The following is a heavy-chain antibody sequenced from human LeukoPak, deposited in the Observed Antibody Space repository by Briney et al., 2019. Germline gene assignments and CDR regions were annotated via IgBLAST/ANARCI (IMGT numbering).Heavy chain of an antibody. D-gene: IGHD2-15*01. CDR1: GFTFSASA. V-gene: IGHV3-73*01. CDR3: TTPRIFDAFDI. CDR2: IRSKANSYAT. J-gene: IGHJ3*02. Sequence: PGGSLKLSCAASGFTFSASAMHWVRQASGKGLEWVGRIRSKANSYATAYAASVKGRFTISRDDSKNTAYLQMNSLKTEDTAVYYCTTPRIFDAFDIWGQGTMVTVSS.